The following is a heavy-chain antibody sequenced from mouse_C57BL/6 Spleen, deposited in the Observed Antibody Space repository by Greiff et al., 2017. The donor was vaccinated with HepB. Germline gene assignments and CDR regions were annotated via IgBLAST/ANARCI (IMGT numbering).Heavy chain of an antibody. CDR1: GYTFTSYG. J-gene: IGHJ2*01. D-gene: IGHD1-1*01. CDR3: ARKITTVVAGDY. V-gene: IGHV1-81*01. Sequence: VQLQQSGAELARPGASVKLSCKASGYTFTSYGISWVKQRTGQGLEWIGEIYPRSGNTYYNEKFKGKATLTADKSSSTAYMELRSLTSEDSAVYFCARKITTVVAGDYWGQGTTLTVSS. CDR2: IYPRSGNT.